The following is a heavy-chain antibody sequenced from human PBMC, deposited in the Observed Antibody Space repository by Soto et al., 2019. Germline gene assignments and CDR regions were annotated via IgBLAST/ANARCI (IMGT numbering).Heavy chain of an antibody. V-gene: IGHV3-23*01. CDR2: ISGSGGST. J-gene: IGHJ4*02. Sequence: EVQLLESGGGLVQPGGSLRLSCAASGFTFSSYAMSWVRQAPGKGLEWVSAISGSGGSTYYAGSVKGRFTISRDNSKTTLYLQMNILRAEDTAIYYCAKYYCSSTSCFYYFWCQVPLVTASS. D-gene: IGHD2-2*01. CDR3: AKYYCSSTSCFYYF. CDR1: GFTFSSYA.